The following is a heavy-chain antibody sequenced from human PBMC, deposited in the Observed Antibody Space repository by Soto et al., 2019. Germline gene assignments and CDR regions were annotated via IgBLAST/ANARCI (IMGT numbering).Heavy chain of an antibody. J-gene: IGHJ6*02. CDR1: GFTFSSYA. V-gene: IGHV3-23*01. CDR3: ANASTVTTFSVDYYYYGLDV. D-gene: IGHD4-4*01. Sequence: EVQLLESGGGLVQPGGSLRLSCAASGFTFSSYAMSWVRQAPGKGLEWVSAISGSGGSTYYADSVKGRFTISRDNSKNTLYLQMNSLRAEDTAVYYCANASTVTTFSVDYYYYGLDVWGQGTTVTVSS. CDR2: ISGSGGST.